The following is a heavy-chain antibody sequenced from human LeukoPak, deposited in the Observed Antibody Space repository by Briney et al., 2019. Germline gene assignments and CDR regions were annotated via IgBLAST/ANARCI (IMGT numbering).Heavy chain of an antibody. CDR3: ARADIAVAGGNWYFDL. J-gene: IGHJ2*01. D-gene: IGHD6-19*01. Sequence: GASVKVSCKASGYTVTGYDMHWVRQAPGQGLEWMGRINPNSGGTNYAQKFQGRVTMTRDTSISTAYMELSRLRSDDTAVYYCARADIAVAGGNWYFDLWGRGTLVTVSS. V-gene: IGHV1-2*06. CDR2: INPNSGGT. CDR1: GYTVTGYD.